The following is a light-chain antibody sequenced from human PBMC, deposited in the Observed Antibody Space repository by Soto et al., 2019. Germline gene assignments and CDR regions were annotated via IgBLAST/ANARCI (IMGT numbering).Light chain of an antibody. J-gene: IGKJ1*01. CDR2: GAS. CDR1: QSVSSD. V-gene: IGKV3-15*01. Sequence: VVTQSPATLSVFPGETATLSCRASQSVSSDLAWYQQRPGQAPRLLIYGASTRATGIPARFRGSGSGTEFGLTISSLQSEDFATYYCQQYNTWHPKMAFGRGTKVDIK. CDR3: QQYNTWHPKMA.